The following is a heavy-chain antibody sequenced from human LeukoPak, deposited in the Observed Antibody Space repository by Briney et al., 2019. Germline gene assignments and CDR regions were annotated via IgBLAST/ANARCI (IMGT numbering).Heavy chain of an antibody. D-gene: IGHD2-2*01. V-gene: IGHV3-21*01. CDR3: ARDLPGLDY. Sequence: DSVKGRFTISRDNAKNSLYLQMNSLRAEDTAVYYCARDLPGLDYWGQGTLVTVSS. J-gene: IGHJ4*02.